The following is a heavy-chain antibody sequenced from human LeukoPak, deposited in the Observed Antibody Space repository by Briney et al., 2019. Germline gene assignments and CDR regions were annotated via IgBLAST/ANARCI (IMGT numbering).Heavy chain of an antibody. CDR2: ISYDGSNK. Sequence: GGSLRLSCAASGFTFSSYGMHWVRQAPGKGLEWVAVISYDGSNKYYADSVKGRFTISRDNSKNTLYLQMNSLRAEDTAVYYCAKLPDRGGRGAFDIWGQGTMVTVSS. J-gene: IGHJ3*02. CDR3: AKLPDRGGRGAFDI. V-gene: IGHV3-30*18. D-gene: IGHD4-23*01. CDR1: GFTFSSYG.